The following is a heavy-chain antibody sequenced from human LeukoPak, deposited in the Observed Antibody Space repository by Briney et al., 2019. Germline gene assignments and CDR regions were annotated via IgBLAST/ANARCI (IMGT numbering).Heavy chain of an antibody. CDR1: KFTFSDYY. CDR2: MNQFGTEI. V-gene: IGHV3-7*04. Sequence: GGSLRLSCVASKFTFSDYYMTWVRQAPGKGPEWVAYMNQFGTEIKYLDSVKGRFTISRDNAKNSLYLWMTSLTADDTAVYYCARGTYYYEFWGQGTLVIVSS. J-gene: IGHJ4*02. CDR3: ARGTYYYEF. D-gene: IGHD3/OR15-3a*01.